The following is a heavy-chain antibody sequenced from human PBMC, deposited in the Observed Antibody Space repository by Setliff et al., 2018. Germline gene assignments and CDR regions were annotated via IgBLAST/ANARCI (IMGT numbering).Heavy chain of an antibody. CDR1: GGSFSGYY. V-gene: IGHV4-34*01. D-gene: IGHD3-22*01. CDR2: INHRGTT. CDR3: ARGPRFDYESPTYRRRFDP. Sequence: PSETLSLTCAVSGGSFSGYYWNWIRQAPGKGLEWIGEINHRGTTSYTPPLKGRVTISVDTSKNLFSLKLSSVTAADTAVYFCARGPRFDYESPTYRRRFDPWGQGTAVTVSS. J-gene: IGHJ5*02.